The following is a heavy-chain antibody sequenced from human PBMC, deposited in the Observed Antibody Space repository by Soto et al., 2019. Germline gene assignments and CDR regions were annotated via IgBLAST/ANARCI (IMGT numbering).Heavy chain of an antibody. CDR2: IYYSGST. CDR1: GGSISSSSYY. D-gene: IGHD3-10*01. V-gene: IGHV4-39*01. CDR3: ARPLYYYGSGSYPWFDP. J-gene: IGHJ5*02. Sequence: QLLESGPGLVKPSETLSLTCTVSGGSISSSSYYWGWIRQPPGKGLEWIGTIYYSGSTYYNPSLKSRVTISVDTSKNQFSLKLSSVTAADTAVYYCARPLYYYGSGSYPWFDPWGQGTLVTVSS.